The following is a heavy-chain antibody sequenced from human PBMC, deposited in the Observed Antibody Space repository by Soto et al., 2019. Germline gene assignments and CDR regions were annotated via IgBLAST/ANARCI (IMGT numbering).Heavy chain of an antibody. D-gene: IGHD3-22*01. V-gene: IGHV5-51*01. CDR3: ARHNHYYDSSGYYSRAFDI. Sequence: GESLKISCKGSGYSFTSYCIGWVRQLPGKGLEWMGIIYPGDSDTRYSPSFQGQVTISADKSISTAYLQWSSLKASDTAMYYCARHNHYYDSSGYYSRAFDIWGQGTMVTVSS. CDR1: GYSFTSYC. CDR2: IYPGDSDT. J-gene: IGHJ3*02.